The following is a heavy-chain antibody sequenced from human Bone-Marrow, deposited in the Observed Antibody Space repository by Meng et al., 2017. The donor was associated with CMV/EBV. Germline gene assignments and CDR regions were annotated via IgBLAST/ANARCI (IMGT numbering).Heavy chain of an antibody. V-gene: IGHV6-1*01. Sequence: HTHALTCAISGDIDSSNSGAWNWIRQYPSRGLEWLGRTYYRSKWYNDYAVPVKSRITINPYTSKNHFSLQLNSVTPEDTAVYYCGSGTTDFDYWGQGKLVNVSS. D-gene: IGHD1-7*01. J-gene: IGHJ4*02. CDR2: TYYRSKWYN. CDR1: GDIDSSNSGA. CDR3: GSGTTDFDY.